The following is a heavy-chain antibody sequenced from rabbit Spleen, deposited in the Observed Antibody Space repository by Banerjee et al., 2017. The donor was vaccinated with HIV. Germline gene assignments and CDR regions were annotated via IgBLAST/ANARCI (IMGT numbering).Heavy chain of an antibody. CDR3: ARDLAGVIGWNFYL. CDR2: INCATGKA. J-gene: IGHJ4*01. D-gene: IGHD4-1*01. Sequence: QEQLVEFGGGMVKPKGSLTPTSNVSGLSFSDRDVLLCVRQASGKGLEWIACINCATGKAVYASWAKGRFTISRTSSTTVTLQMTSLTAADTAKYFCARDLAGVIGWNFYLWGPGHLVTVS. CDR1: GLSFSDRDV. V-gene: IGHV1S45*01.